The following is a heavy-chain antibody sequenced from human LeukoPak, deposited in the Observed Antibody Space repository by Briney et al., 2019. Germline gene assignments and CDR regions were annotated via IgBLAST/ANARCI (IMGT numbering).Heavy chain of an antibody. CDR2: IYYSGST. Sequence: SETLSLTCTVSGGSISSYYWSWIRQPPGKGLEWIGYIYYSGSTNYNPSLKSRVTISVDTSKTHFSLKLSSVTAADTAVYYCARVVAAPNWFDPWGREPWSPSPQ. D-gene: IGHD2-15*01. V-gene: IGHV4-59*01. CDR3: ARVVAAPNWFDP. CDR1: GGSISSYY. J-gene: IGHJ5*02.